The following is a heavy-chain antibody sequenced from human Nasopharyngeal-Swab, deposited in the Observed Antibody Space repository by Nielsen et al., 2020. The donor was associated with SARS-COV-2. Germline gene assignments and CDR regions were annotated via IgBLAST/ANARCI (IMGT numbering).Heavy chain of an antibody. CDR3: ARVSRYYDILTGYYAEDGMDV. Sequence: WIRQPPGKGLEWVANIKQDGSEKYYVDSMKGRFTISRDNAKNSLYLQMNSLRAEDTAVYYCARVSRYYDILTGYYAEDGMDVWGQGTTVTVSS. J-gene: IGHJ6*02. CDR2: IKQDGSEK. V-gene: IGHV3-7*01. D-gene: IGHD3-9*01.